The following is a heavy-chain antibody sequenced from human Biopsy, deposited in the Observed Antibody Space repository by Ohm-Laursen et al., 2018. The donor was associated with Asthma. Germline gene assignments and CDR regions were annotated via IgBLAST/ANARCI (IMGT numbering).Heavy chain of an antibody. D-gene: IGHD3-10*01. CDR1: GYTFNSAG. Sequence: ASPKVSCKTSGYTFNSAGITWVRQAPGQGLEWMGWISVYNGNTKVAQKLQDRVTMITDTSTSTAYMELRSLRSDDTAVYFCARAVDYSHYYGIDVWGQGTTVTVS. CDR3: ARAVDYSHYYGIDV. V-gene: IGHV1-18*01. J-gene: IGHJ6*02. CDR2: ISVYNGNT.